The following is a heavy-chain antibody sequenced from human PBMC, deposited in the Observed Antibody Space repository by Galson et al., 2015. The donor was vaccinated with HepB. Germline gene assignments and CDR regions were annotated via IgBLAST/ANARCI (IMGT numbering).Heavy chain of an antibody. V-gene: IGHV3-73*01. J-gene: IGHJ4*02. D-gene: IGHD6-13*01. CDR3: LRLGDLSGYSSS. Sequence: SLRLSCAASGFTFSGSAIHWVRQASGKGPEWVGRIRSKASDYATAYAASRKGSFTISRDDSKNTAYLHMNSLKTEDTAVYYCLRLGDLSGYSSSWGQGTLVTASS. CDR2: IRSKASDYAT. CDR1: GFTFSGSA.